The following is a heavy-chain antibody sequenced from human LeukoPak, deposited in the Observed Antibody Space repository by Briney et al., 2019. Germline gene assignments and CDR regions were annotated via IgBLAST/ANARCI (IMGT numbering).Heavy chain of an antibody. CDR2: IKQDGSEK. J-gene: IGHJ6*03. Sequence: GGSLRLSCAASGFTFSSYWMSWVRQAPGKGLEWVANIKQDGSEKYYVDSVKGRFTISRDNAKNSLYLQMNSLRAEDTAIYYCARDPYNGNYGDSYYYYMDVWGKGTTVTISS. CDR1: GFTFSSYW. CDR3: ARDPYNGNYGDSYYYYMDV. D-gene: IGHD1-26*01. V-gene: IGHV3-7*01.